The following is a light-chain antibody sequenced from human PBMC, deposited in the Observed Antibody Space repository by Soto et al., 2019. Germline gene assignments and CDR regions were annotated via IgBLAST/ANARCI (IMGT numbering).Light chain of an antibody. CDR2: DAS. V-gene: IGKV1-5*01. CDR1: QSNSSW. CDR3: QQYNSYWAT. Sequence: DIQMTQSPSTLSASVGDRVTITCRASQSNSSWLAWYQQKPGKAPKLLIYDASSLESGVPSRFSGSGSGTEFTLTISSLQPDDFATYYCQQYNSYWATFGQGTKLEIK. J-gene: IGKJ2*01.